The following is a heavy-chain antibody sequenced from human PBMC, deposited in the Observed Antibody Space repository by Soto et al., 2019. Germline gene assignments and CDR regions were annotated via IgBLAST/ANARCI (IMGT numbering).Heavy chain of an antibody. J-gene: IGHJ4*02. V-gene: IGHV3-23*01. Sequence: PGGSLRLSCAASGFTFSNHVMSWVRQAPGKGPEWVSSINSRGDNTYYAGSVRGRFTISRDNSKSTLYLQMNSLRAEDTAVYYCGNGLENHYNYDYWGQGTLVTVPS. CDR1: GFTFSNHV. D-gene: IGHD3-16*01. CDR3: GNGLENHYNYDY. CDR2: INSRGDNT.